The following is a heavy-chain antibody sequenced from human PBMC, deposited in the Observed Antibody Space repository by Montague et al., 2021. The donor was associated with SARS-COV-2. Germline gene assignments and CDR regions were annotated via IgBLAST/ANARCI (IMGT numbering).Heavy chain of an antibody. D-gene: IGHD1-20*01. J-gene: IGHJ6*02. CDR3: AGRVTGTTVHYYYYGMDV. Sequence: SETLSLTCTVSGGSISSSSYYWGWIRQPPGKGLEWIGSIYYSGSTYYNPSLKSRVTISVDTSKNLFSLKLSPVTAADTAVYYCAGRVTGTTVHYYYYGMDVWGQGTTVTVSS. CDR2: IYYSGST. CDR1: GGSISSSSYY. V-gene: IGHV4-39*01.